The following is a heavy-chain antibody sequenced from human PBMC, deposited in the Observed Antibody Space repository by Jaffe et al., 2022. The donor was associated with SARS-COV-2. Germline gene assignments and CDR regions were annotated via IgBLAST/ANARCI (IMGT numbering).Heavy chain of an antibody. J-gene: IGHJ4*02. CDR2: IYTSGST. V-gene: IGHV4-61*02. Sequence: QVQLQESGPGLVKPSQTLSLTCTVSGGSISSGSYYWSWIRQPAGKGLEWIGRIYTSGSTNYNPSLKSRVTISVDTSKNQFSLKLSSVTAADTAVYYCARTRAAETYYDILTGTFDYWGQGTLVTVSS. CDR1: GGSISSGSYY. CDR3: ARTRAAETYYDILTGTFDY. D-gene: IGHD3-9*01.